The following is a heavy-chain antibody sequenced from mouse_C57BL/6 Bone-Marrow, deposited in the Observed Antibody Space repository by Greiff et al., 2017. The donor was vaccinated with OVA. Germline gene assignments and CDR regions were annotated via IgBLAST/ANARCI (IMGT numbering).Heavy chain of an antibody. CDR1: GYTFTGYW. CDR2: ILPGSGST. V-gene: IGHV1-9*01. J-gene: IGHJ2*01. Sequence: QVQLKESGAELMKPGASVKLSCKATGYTFTGYWIEWVKQRPGYGLEWIGEILPGSGSTNYNEKLKGKATFTADTSSNTAYMQIISMTTEDSAIYYCARDGMGNPFDYWGQGTTLTVSS. D-gene: IGHD2-1*01. CDR3: ARDGMGNPFDY.